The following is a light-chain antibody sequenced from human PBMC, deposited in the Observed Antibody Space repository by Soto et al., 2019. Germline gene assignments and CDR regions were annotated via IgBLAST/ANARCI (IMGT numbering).Light chain of an antibody. CDR1: QNIKNY. CDR3: QQYYSYPRT. Sequence: IQMTQSPSTLSASVGDRVTMTCRASQNIKNYLSWYQQKPGKAPKLLIYAASTLQSGVPSRFSGSGSGTDFTLTISCLQSEDFATYYCQQYYSYPRTFGQGTKVDIK. J-gene: IGKJ1*01. V-gene: IGKV1-17*01. CDR2: AAS.